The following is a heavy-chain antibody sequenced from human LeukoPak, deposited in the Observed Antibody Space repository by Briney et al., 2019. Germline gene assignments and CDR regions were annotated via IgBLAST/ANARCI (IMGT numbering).Heavy chain of an antibody. J-gene: IGHJ5*02. CDR3: AKETVWFGELGPSYNCFDP. D-gene: IGHD3-10*01. Sequence: GGSLRLSCAASGFTFSSYAMSWVRQAPVKGLEWVSAISGSGGSTYYADSVKGRFTISRDNSKNTLYLQMNSLRAEDTAVYYCAKETVWFGELGPSYNCFDPWGQGTLVTVSS. CDR2: ISGSGGST. V-gene: IGHV3-23*01. CDR1: GFTFSSYA.